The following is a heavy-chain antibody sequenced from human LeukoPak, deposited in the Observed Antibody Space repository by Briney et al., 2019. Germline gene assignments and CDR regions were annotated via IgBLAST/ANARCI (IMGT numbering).Heavy chain of an antibody. CDR1: GLTFSSYA. D-gene: IGHD6-19*01. V-gene: IGHV3-48*04. J-gene: IGHJ3*02. CDR2: ISSSGSTI. CDR3: ARDLAGTDAFDI. Sequence: GGSLRLSCAASGLTFSSYAMSWVRQAPGKGLEWVSYISSSGSTIYYADSVKGRFTISRDNAKNSLYLQMNSLRAEDTAVYYCARDLAGTDAFDIWGQGTMVTVSS.